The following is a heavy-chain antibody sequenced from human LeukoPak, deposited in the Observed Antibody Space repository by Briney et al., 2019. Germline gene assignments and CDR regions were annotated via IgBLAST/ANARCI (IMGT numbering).Heavy chain of an antibody. CDR1: GFIFRGYA. CDR2: ISNDENDK. J-gene: IGHJ4*02. V-gene: IGHV3-30*04. CDR3: AKEGIFPTHYFDY. Sequence: PGGALRLSCEASGFIFRGYAMHWFRQAPGKGLEWVAVISNDENDKNHADSAKGRFTISRDNSKNTLYLQMNSLRAEDTAVYYCAKEGIFPTHYFDYWGQGTLVTVSP. D-gene: IGHD3-3*01.